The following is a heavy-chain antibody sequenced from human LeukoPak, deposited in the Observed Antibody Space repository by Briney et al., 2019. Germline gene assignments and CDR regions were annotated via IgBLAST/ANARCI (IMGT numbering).Heavy chain of an antibody. V-gene: IGHV1-2*02. CDR1: GYTFTGYY. J-gene: IGHJ3*02. CDR2: INPNSGGT. CDR3: AREEGNWGDAFDI. D-gene: IGHD7-27*01. Sequence: ASVKVSCKASGYTFTGYYIHCVRQAPGQGLEWMGWINPNSGGTNYAEKFQGRVTMTRDTSINTVYMELNRLRSDDTAVYYCAREEGNWGDAFDIWGQGTMVTVSS.